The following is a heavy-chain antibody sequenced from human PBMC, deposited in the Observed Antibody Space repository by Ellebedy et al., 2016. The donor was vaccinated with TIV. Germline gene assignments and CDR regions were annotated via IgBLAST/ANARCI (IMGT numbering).Heavy chain of an antibody. CDR3: ARDDRGAFDI. Sequence: GESLKISXAASGFTFSSYSMNWVRQAPGKGLEWVSYISSSSSTIYYADSVKGRFTISRDNAKNSLYLQMNSLRAEDTAVYYCARDDRGAFDIWGQGTMVTVSS. CDR2: ISSSSSTI. CDR1: GFTFSSYS. V-gene: IGHV3-48*01. J-gene: IGHJ3*02.